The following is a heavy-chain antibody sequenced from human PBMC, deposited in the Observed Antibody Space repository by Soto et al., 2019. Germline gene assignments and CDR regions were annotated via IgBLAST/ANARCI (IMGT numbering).Heavy chain of an antibody. J-gene: IGHJ3*02. Sequence: QVQLVQSGAEVKKPGSSVKVSCKASGGTFSSYAISWVRQAPGQGLEWMGGIIPIFGTANYAQKFQGRVTNTAEESTSTAYMELRSLGSEDTDVYYCARGAAIVATIEFSQAACDMWGEETMVTFSS. CDR2: IIPIFGTA. V-gene: IGHV1-69*01. D-gene: IGHD5-12*01. CDR1: GGTFSSYA. CDR3: ARGAAIVATIEFSQAACDM.